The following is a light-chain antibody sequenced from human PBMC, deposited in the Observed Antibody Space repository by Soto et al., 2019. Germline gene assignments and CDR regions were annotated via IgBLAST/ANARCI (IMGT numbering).Light chain of an antibody. V-gene: IGLV2-23*03. J-gene: IGLJ2*01. CDR2: EGS. CDR1: SSDVGSYNL. CDR3: CSYAGSSTFVV. Sequence: QSVLTQPASVSGSPGQSITISCTGTSSDVGSYNLVSWYQQHPGKAPKLMIYEGSKRPSGVSNRFSGSKSGNTASQTISGLQAEDEADYYCCSYAGSSTFVVFGGGTKLTVL.